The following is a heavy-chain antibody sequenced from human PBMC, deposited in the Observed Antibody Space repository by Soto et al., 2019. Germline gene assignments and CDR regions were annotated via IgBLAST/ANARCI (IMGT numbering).Heavy chain of an antibody. D-gene: IGHD3-3*01. J-gene: IGHJ4*02. CDR3: ASALWSGYYKPPDY. V-gene: IGHV4-30-4*01. Sequence: SETLSLTXTVSGGSISSGDYYWSWIRQPPGKGLEWIGYIYYSGSTYYNPSLKSRVTISVDTSKNQFSLKLSSVTAADTAVYYCASALWSGYYKPPDYWGQGTLVTVSS. CDR1: GGSISSGDYY. CDR2: IYYSGST.